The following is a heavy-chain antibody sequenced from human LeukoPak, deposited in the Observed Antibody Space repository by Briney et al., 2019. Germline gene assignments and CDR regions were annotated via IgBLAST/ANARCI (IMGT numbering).Heavy chain of an antibody. CDR3: TTYSFRMPHDY. J-gene: IGHJ4*02. V-gene: IGHV3-15*01. CDR2: IKSKTDGGTT. D-gene: IGHD2-21*01. Sequence: GALRLSCAASGFPFSNAWMSWVRQAPGKGLEWVGRIKSKTDGGTTDYAAPVKGRFTISRDDSKNTLYLQMNSLKTEDTAVYYCTTYSFRMPHDYWGQGTLVTVSS. CDR1: GFPFSNAW.